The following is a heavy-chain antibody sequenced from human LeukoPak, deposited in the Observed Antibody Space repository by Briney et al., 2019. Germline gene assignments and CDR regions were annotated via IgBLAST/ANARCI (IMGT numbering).Heavy chain of an antibody. CDR1: GFTFSHYG. V-gene: IGHV3-21*01. CDR2: IRSNGITT. D-gene: IGHD1-26*01. Sequence: PGGSLRLSCAASGFTFSHYGMNWVRHTPGKGLEWVSGIRSNGITTYYTGSVKGRFTISRDNSKNSLYLQMNSLRAEDTAVYYCTREKIVGAASDYWGQGTPVTVSS. J-gene: IGHJ4*02. CDR3: TREKIVGAASDY.